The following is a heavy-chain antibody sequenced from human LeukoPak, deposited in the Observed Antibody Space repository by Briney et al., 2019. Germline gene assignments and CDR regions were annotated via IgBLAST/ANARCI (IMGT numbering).Heavy chain of an antibody. CDR3: ARLGSGPDY. V-gene: IGHV4-34*01. CDR2: INHSGST. CDR1: GGSFSGYY. D-gene: IGHD3-10*01. Sequence: PSETLSLTCAVYGGSFSGYYWSWIRQPPGKGLEWIGEINHSGSTNYNPSLKSRVTISVDTSKNQFSLKLSSVTAADTAVYYCARLGSGPDYWGQGTLVTVSS. J-gene: IGHJ4*02.